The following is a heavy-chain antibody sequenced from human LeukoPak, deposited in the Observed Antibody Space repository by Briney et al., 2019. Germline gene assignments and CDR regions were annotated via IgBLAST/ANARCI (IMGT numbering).Heavy chain of an antibody. CDR3: ARFFSGWYFYYFDY. CDR2: IYYSGST. D-gene: IGHD6-19*01. Sequence: PSETLSLTCTVSGGSISSGGYYWSWIRQHPGKGLEWIGYIYYSGSTYYNPSLKSRVTISVDTSKNQFSLKLSSVTAADTAVYYCARFFSGWYFYYFDYWGQGTLVTVSS. CDR1: GGSISSGGYY. J-gene: IGHJ4*02. V-gene: IGHV4-31*03.